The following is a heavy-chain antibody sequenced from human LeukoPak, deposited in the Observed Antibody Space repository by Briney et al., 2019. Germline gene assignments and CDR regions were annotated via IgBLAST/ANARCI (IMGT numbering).Heavy chain of an antibody. CDR2: MNPNSGNT. V-gene: IGHV1-8*01. CDR1: GYTFTSYD. CDR3: ARGPGSSWYYYYYYMDV. Sequence: ASVKVSCKASGYTFTSYDINWVRQATGQGLEWMGWMNPNSGNTDYAQKFQGRVTMTRNTSISTAYMELSSLRSEDTAVYYCARGPGSSWYYYYYYMDVWGKGTTVTVSS. D-gene: IGHD6-13*01. J-gene: IGHJ6*03.